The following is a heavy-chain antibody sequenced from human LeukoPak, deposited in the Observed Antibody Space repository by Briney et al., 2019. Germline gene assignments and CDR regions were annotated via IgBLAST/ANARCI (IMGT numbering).Heavy chain of an antibody. CDR1: GFTVSSNY. Sequence: PGGSLRLSCAASGFTVSSNYMSWVRQAPGKGLEWVSFIYSGGSTYYADSVKGRFTISRDNSKNTLYLQMNSLRAEDTAVYYCARDLAFKGSMPKTEYDAFDIWGQGTMVTVSS. J-gene: IGHJ3*02. CDR3: ARDLAFKGSMPKTEYDAFDI. D-gene: IGHD3-10*01. V-gene: IGHV3-66*01. CDR2: IYSGGST.